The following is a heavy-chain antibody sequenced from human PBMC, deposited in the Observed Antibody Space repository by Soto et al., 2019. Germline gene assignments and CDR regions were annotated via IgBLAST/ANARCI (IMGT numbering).Heavy chain of an antibody. CDR1: GYTFTTYF. J-gene: IGHJ6*02. V-gene: IGHV1-46*01. Sequence: ASVKVSCKAFGYTFTTYFIHWVRQAPGQGFEWLGRINPTGGDTVYAQKFQGRVSVTRDTSTSTVNIELGSLTSKDTAVYYCASGSYASNVFIMDFWGQGTAVTVSS. D-gene: IGHD2-2*01. CDR3: ASGSYASNVFIMDF. CDR2: INPTGGDT.